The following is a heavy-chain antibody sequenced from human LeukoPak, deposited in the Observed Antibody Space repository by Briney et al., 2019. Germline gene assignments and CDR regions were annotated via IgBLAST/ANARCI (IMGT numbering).Heavy chain of an antibody. CDR1: GVSVSSGCYY. CDR2: IYYSGST. Sequence: PSETLSLTCTVSGVSVSSGCYYWSWIRQPPGKGLEGVGYIYYSGSTNYNPSLKSRVTISVDTSKNQFSLKLSSVTAADTAVYYCARADYGSGSYLIDYWGQGTLVTVSS. J-gene: IGHJ4*02. CDR3: ARADYGSGSYLIDY. D-gene: IGHD3-10*01. V-gene: IGHV4-61*01.